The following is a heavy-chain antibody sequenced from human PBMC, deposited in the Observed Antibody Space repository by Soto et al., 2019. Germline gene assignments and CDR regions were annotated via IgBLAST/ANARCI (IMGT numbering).Heavy chain of an antibody. J-gene: IGHJ4*02. V-gene: IGHV3-30-3*01. CDR3: ARTFDTITYYFDY. Sequence: GCSLRLSLAASEFSFSSYAMHLILQAPVNFLELVAVISFDGNIIHYADSVKGRFIISRDNSKNTLYLQMHSLSGEDTAVYYCARTFDTITYYFDYWGQGTLVTVSS. CDR2: ISFDGNII. D-gene: IGHD3-9*01. CDR1: EFSFSSYA.